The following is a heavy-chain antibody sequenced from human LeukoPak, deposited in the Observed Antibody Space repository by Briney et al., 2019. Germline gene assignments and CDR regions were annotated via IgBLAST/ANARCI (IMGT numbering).Heavy chain of an antibody. D-gene: IGHD5-12*01. CDR2: IKQDGSEK. Sequence: GGSLRLSCAASGFTFSSYWMTWVRQAPGKGLEWVASIKQDGSEKYYVDSVKGRFTISRDNAKSSLYLQMNSLRAEDTAVYYCARTQWLRFNFDYWGQGTLVTVSS. V-gene: IGHV3-7*03. J-gene: IGHJ4*02. CDR3: ARTQWLRFNFDY. CDR1: GFTFSSYW.